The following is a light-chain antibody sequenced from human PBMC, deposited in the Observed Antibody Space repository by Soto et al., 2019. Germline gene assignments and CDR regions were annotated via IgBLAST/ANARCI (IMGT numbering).Light chain of an antibody. Sequence: EIVMTQSPATLSVSPGERATLSCRASQSVRSNLAWYQQKLGQAPRLLIYGASTRATGIPARFSGSGSGTEFTFTISSLQSEDFAVYYCLQYNNWVPTFGQGTKVDIK. V-gene: IGKV3-15*01. CDR1: QSVRSN. J-gene: IGKJ1*01. CDR3: LQYNNWVPT. CDR2: GAS.